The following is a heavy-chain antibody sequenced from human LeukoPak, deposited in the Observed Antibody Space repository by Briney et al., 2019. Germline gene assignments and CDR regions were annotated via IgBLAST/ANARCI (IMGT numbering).Heavy chain of an antibody. D-gene: IGHD6-13*01. CDR3: ARDLGSSWPYYYGMDV. CDR1: GYTFTSYG. CDR2: ISAYNGNT. Sequence: ASVKVSCKASGYTFTSYGITLERQAPGQGLEWMGWISAYNGNTNYAQKLQGRVTMTTDTSTSTAYMELRSLRSDDTAVYYCARDLGSSWPYYYGMDVWGQGTTVTVSS. V-gene: IGHV1-18*01. J-gene: IGHJ6*02.